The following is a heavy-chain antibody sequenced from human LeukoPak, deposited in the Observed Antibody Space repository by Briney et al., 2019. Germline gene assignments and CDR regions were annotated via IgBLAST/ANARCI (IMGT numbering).Heavy chain of an antibody. D-gene: IGHD6-13*01. Sequence: PGGSLRLSCAASGLTFSTQWMSWVRQAPGKGLEWVAIVNQGGTEKYYVDSVKGRFTISRDNAKNSLYLQMNSLRAEDTAVYYCARGQAAAATNYYYYYMDVWGKGTTVTVSS. V-gene: IGHV3-7*01. J-gene: IGHJ6*03. CDR1: GLTFSTQW. CDR3: ARGQAAAATNYYYYYMDV. CDR2: VNQGGTEK.